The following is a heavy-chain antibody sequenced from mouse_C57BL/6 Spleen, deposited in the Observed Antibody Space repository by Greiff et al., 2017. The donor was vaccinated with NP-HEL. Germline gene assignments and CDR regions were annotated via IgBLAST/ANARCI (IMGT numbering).Heavy chain of an antibody. CDR2: IDPSDSYT. CDR3: ARSDTAPRYFDV. Sequence: QVQLQQPGAELVKPGASVKLSCKASGYTFTSYWMQWVKQRPGQGLEWIGEIDPSDSYTNYNQKFKGKATLTVDTSSSTAYMQLSSLTSEDSAVYYCARSDTAPRYFDVWGTGTTVTVSS. V-gene: IGHV1-50*01. D-gene: IGHD1-2*01. J-gene: IGHJ1*03. CDR1: GYTFTSYW.